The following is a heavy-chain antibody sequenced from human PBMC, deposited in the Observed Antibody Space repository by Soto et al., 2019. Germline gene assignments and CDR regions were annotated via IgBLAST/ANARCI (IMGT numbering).Heavy chain of an antibody. V-gene: IGHV1-69*01. CDR1: GDTFSSYA. Sequence: QVQLVQSGAEVKKPGSSVKVSCKASGDTFSSYAISWVRQAPGQGLEWMGGIIPIFGTVNYAQKFQGRVTITADESTSTAYMELSSLRSEDTAVYYCARDGSGYRSRASPMDVWGQGTTVTVSS. D-gene: IGHD3-22*01. J-gene: IGHJ6*02. CDR2: IIPIFGTV. CDR3: ARDGSGYRSRASPMDV.